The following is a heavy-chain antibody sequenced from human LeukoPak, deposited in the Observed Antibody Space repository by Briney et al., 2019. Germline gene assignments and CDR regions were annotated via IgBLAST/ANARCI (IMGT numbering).Heavy chain of an antibody. J-gene: IGHJ4*02. CDR2: IIPIFGTA. D-gene: IGHD3-3*01. CDR1: GGTFSSYA. CDR3: AWGRFLEWLPDY. V-gene: IGHV1-69*01. Sequence: SVKVSCKASGGTFSSYAISWVRQAPGQGLEWMGGIIPIFGTANYAQKFQGRVTITADEPTSTAYMELSSLRSEDTAVYYCAWGRFLEWLPDYWGQGTLVTVSS.